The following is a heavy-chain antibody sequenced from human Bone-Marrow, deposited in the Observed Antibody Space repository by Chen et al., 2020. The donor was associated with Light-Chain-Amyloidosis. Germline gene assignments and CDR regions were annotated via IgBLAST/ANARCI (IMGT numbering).Heavy chain of an antibody. CDR2: IFSGEIS. CDR3: ARGPSEVKFGVVMSASPFDG. Sequence: QLQESGPGLVEPSKTLSLTCTVSGASISSSEYYWAWIRQSPRKGLEWIGSIFSGEISYYNPSLKSRVSISVDSSRNQVFLRLTSMTAGDTAMYYCARGPSEVKFGVVMSASPFDGWGHGTMITVSS. D-gene: IGHD3-3*01. J-gene: IGHJ3*01. V-gene: IGHV4-39*07. CDR1: GASISSSEYY.